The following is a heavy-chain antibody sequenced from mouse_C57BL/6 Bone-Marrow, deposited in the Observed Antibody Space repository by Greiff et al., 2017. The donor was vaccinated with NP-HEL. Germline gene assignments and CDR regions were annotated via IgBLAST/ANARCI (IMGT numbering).Heavy chain of an antibody. J-gene: IGHJ2*01. D-gene: IGHD1-1*01. CDR2: INPSNGGT. CDR1: GYTFTSYW. V-gene: IGHV1-53*01. CDR3: ARRGVLRFYYFDY. Sequence: QVQLQQPGTELVKPGASVKLSCKASGYTFTSYWMHWVKQRPGQGLEWIGNINPSNGGTNYNEKLKSKATLTVDKPSSTAYMQLSSLTSEDSAVYYCARRGVLRFYYFDYWGQGTTLTVSS.